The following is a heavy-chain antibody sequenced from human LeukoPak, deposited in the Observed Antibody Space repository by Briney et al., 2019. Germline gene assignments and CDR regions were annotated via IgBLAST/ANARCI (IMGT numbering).Heavy chain of an antibody. V-gene: IGHV3-30*04. CDR1: GFTFSSYA. CDR2: ISYDGSNK. Sequence: GGSLRLSCAASGFTFSSYAMHWVRQAPGKGLEWVAVISYDGSNKYYADSVKGRFTISRDNSKNTLYLQINSLRAEDTAVYYCARETYDYWGQGPLVTVSS. CDR3: ARETYDY. J-gene: IGHJ4*02.